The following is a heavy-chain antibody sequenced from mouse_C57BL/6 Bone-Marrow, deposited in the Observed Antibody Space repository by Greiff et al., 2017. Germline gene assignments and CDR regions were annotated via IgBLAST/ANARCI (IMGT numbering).Heavy chain of an antibody. Sequence: VQLQQPGAELVKPGASVKLSCKASGYTFTSYWMQWVKQRPGQGLEWIGEIDPSDSYTNYNQKFKGKATLTVDTSSSTAYMQLSSLTSEDSAVYYCAREMGFAYWGQGTLVTVSA. CDR3: AREMGFAY. V-gene: IGHV1-50*01. CDR1: GYTFTSYW. CDR2: IDPSDSYT. J-gene: IGHJ3*01.